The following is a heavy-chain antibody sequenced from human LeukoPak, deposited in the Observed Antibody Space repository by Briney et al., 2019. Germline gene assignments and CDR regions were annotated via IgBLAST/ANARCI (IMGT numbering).Heavy chain of an antibody. V-gene: IGHV3-53*01. J-gene: IGHJ2*01. CDR1: GFTVSSNY. Sequence: GGSLRLSCAASGFTVSSNYMSWVRQAPGKGLEWVSVIYSGGSTYYADSVKGRFTISRDNSKNTLYLQMNSLRAEDTAVYYCARRTTIIAAADLANWYFDLWAVAPWSLSPQ. CDR2: IYSGGST. D-gene: IGHD6-13*01. CDR3: ARRTTIIAAADLANWYFDL.